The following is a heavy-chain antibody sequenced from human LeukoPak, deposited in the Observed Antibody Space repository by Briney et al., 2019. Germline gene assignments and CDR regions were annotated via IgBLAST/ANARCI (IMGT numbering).Heavy chain of an antibody. V-gene: IGHV3-30-3*01. CDR2: ISYDGSNK. D-gene: IGHD2-15*01. CDR1: GFTFSSYA. CDR3: TTSPLVVVAATYYGSY. J-gene: IGHJ4*02. Sequence: PGRSLRLSCAASGFTFSSYAMHWVRQAPGKGLEWVAVISYDGSNKYYADSVKGRFTISRDNSKNTLYLQMNSLKTEDTAVYYCTTSPLVVVAATYYGSYWGQGTLVTVSS.